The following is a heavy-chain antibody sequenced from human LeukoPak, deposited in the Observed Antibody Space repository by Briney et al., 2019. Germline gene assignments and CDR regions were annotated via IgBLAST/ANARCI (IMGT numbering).Heavy chain of an antibody. J-gene: IGHJ4*02. CDR3: ARGLVVVVAATSYFDY. Sequence: PSETLSLTCTVSGGSISSYYWSWIRQPPGKGLEWIGHIYYSGSTNYNPSLKSRVTISVDTSKNQFSLKLSSVTAADTAVYYCARGLVVVVAATSYFDYWGQGTLVTVSS. D-gene: IGHD2-15*01. CDR2: IYYSGST. V-gene: IGHV4-59*01. CDR1: GGSISSYY.